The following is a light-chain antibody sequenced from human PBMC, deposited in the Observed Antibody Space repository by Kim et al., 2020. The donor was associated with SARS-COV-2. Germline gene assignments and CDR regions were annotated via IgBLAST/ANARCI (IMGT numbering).Light chain of an antibody. CDR2: GTS. CDR1: QSISYYY. V-gene: IGKV3-20*01. CDR3: QQYGGSLT. J-gene: IGKJ4*01. Sequence: LSQGERAPLPCRASQSISYYYLARYQQKPGQAPRLLIYGTSNRDTGIPDRFSGSGSGTDFTLTISRLEPEDFAVYYCQQYGGSLTFGGGTKVEIK.